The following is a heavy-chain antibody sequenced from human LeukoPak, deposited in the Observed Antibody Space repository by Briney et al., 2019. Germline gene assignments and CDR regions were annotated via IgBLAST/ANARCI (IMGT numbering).Heavy chain of an antibody. Sequence: SETLSVTCTVSGGSISSGSYYWSWIRQPAGKGLEWIGRIYTSGSTNYNPSLKSRVTISVDTSKNQFSLKLSSVTAADTAVYYCARGSSYVHLDAFDIWGQGTMVTVSS. CDR3: ARGSSYVHLDAFDI. CDR2: IYTSGST. CDR1: GGSISSGSYY. D-gene: IGHD1-1*01. V-gene: IGHV4-61*02. J-gene: IGHJ3*02.